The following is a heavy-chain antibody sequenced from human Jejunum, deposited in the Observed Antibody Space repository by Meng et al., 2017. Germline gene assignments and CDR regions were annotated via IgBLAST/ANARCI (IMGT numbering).Heavy chain of an antibody. Sequence: GESLKISCAASGFTFDFYSMAWVRQAPGKGLEVVSTIGGAGDAPLYADSVRGRFTISRDNSRNILYLQMNSLRDEDTATYYCAKPTINVIREGRGMDVWGQGATVTGAS. V-gene: IGHV3-23*01. CDR1: GFTFDFYS. CDR3: AKPTINVIREGRGMDV. J-gene: IGHJ6*02. CDR2: IGGAGDAP. D-gene: IGHD5-24*01.